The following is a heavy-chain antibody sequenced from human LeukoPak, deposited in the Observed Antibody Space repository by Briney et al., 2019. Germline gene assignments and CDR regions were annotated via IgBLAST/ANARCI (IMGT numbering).Heavy chain of an antibody. CDR3: ARGGVGVYCSSTSCYAFDY. V-gene: IGHV3-74*01. CDR1: GFTFSSYW. J-gene: IGHJ4*02. D-gene: IGHD2-2*01. CDR2: INSDGSST. Sequence: GGSLRLSCAASGFTFSSYWMHWVRQAPGKGLVWVSRINSDGSSTSYADSVKGRFTISRDNAKNTLYLQMNSLRAEDTAVYYCARGGVGVYCSSTSCYAFDYWGQGTLVTVSS.